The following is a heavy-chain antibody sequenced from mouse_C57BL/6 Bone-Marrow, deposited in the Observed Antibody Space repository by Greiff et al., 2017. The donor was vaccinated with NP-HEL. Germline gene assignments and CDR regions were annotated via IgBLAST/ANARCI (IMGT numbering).Heavy chain of an antibody. J-gene: IGHJ1*03. CDR1: GFTFSDYG. D-gene: IGHD2-3*01. CDR3: ARRNDGNYLYWYFDV. CDR2: ISSGSSTI. V-gene: IGHV5-17*01. Sequence: EVKLQESGGGLVKPGGSLKLSCAASGFTFSDYGMHWVRQAPEKGLEWVAYISSGSSTIYYADTVKGRFTISRDNAKNTLFLQMTSLRSEGTAMYYCARRNDGNYLYWYFDVWGTGTTVTVSS.